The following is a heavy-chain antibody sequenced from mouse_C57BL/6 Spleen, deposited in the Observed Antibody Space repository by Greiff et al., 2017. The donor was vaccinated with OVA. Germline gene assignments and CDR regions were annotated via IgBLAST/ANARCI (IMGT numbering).Heavy chain of an antibody. D-gene: IGHD2-4*01. V-gene: IGHV5-4*01. J-gene: IGHJ4*01. Sequence: EVQLVESGGGLVKPGGSLKLSCAASGFTFSSYAMSWVRQTPEKRLEWVATISDGGSYTYYPDNVKGRFTISRDNAKNNLYLQMSHLKSEDTAMYYCAREGLRLYAMDYWGQGTSVTVSS. CDR1: GFTFSSYA. CDR3: AREGLRLYAMDY. CDR2: ISDGGSYT.